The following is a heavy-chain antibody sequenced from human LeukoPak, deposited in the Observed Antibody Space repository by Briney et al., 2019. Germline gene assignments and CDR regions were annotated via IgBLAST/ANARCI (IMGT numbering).Heavy chain of an antibody. CDR3: AKDLVRWFGELLPKGNWFDP. J-gene: IGHJ5*02. D-gene: IGHD3-10*01. V-gene: IGHV3-23*01. CDR2: ISGSGGST. CDR1: GFTFSSYA. Sequence: PGGSLRLSCAASGFTFSSYAMSWVRQAPGKGLEWVSAISGSGGSTYYADSGKGRFTISRDNTKNTLYMQMTSLRAEDTAVYYCAKDLVRWFGELLPKGNWFDPWGQGTLVTVSS.